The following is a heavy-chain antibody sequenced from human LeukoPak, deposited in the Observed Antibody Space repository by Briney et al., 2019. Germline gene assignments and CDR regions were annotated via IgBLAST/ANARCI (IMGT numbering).Heavy chain of an antibody. CDR1: GGSISSGGYY. Sequence: SQTLSLTCTVSGGSISSGGYYWSWIRQPPGKGLEWIGYIYRSGSTYYNPSLKSRVTISVDRSKNQFSLKLSSVTAADTAVYYCARDVKAIAAAGTGFDCWGQGTLVTVSS. J-gene: IGHJ4*02. CDR2: IYRSGST. D-gene: IGHD6-13*01. CDR3: ARDVKAIAAAGTGFDC. V-gene: IGHV4-30-2*01.